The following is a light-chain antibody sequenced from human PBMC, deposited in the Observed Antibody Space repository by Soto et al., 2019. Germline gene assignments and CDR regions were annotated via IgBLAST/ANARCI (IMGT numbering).Light chain of an antibody. CDR1: QSISYN. V-gene: IGKV1-39*01. J-gene: IGKJ4*01. CDR3: QQTYSLSPLT. CDR2: SAS. Sequence: IQMTQSPSSLSASLGDRVTITCRASQSISYNLNWYQQKPGKAPKLLIYSASTLQGGVPSRFSGRGSGTDFTLTISSLQPEDFATYFCQQTYSLSPLTFGGGTRVEI.